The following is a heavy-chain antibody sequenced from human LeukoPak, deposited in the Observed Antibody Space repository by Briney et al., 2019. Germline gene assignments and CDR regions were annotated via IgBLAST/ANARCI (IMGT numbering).Heavy chain of an antibody. J-gene: IGHJ4*02. D-gene: IGHD3-10*01. CDR3: TRGSGMVRY. CDR1: GFTFSSYA. CDR2: IRTKASGGTT. V-gene: IGHV3-49*03. Sequence: PGGSLRLSCAASGFTFSSYAMSWFRQAPEKGLEWVGFIRTKASGGTTEYAASVKGRFTISRDDSKSIAYLQMNSLKTEDTAMYYCTRGSGMVRYWGQGTLVTVSS.